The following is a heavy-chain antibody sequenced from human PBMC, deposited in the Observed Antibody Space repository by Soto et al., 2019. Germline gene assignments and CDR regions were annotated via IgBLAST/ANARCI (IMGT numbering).Heavy chain of an antibody. D-gene: IGHD4-4*01. CDR2: INSDGSST. V-gene: IGHV3-74*01. CDR1: GFTVSSYW. Sequence: EVQLVESGGGLVQPGGSLRLSCAASGFTVSSYWMHWVRQAPGKGLVWVSRINSDGSSTSYADSVKGRFTISRDNAKNTLYLQMNSLRAEDTAVYYCASLQNPLEYYYYGMDVWGQGTTVTVSS. CDR3: ASLQNPLEYYYYGMDV. J-gene: IGHJ6*02.